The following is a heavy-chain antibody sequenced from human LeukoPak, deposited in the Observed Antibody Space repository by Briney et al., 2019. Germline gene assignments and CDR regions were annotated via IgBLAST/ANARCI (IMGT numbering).Heavy chain of an antibody. D-gene: IGHD4-11*01. Sequence: SETLSLTCTVSGGSISNYYWSWIRQPPGKGLEWIGYIYYSGSTNYNPSLKSRVTISVDTSKNQFSLKVNSVTAADTAVYYCATGGPTTVTDFDYWGQGTLVTVSS. CDR1: GGSISNYY. J-gene: IGHJ4*02. V-gene: IGHV4-59*01. CDR2: IYYSGST. CDR3: ATGGPTTVTDFDY.